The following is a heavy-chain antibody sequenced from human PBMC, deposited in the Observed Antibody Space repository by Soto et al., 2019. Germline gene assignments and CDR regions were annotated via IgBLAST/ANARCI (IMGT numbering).Heavy chain of an antibody. V-gene: IGHV4-38-2*02. CDR2: IYHSGST. CDR3: ARDAGDTAMGRFVGMDV. CDR1: GYSISSGYY. Sequence: PSETLSLTCAVSGYSISSGYYWGWIRQPPGKGLEWIGSIYHSGSTYYNPSLKSRVTISVDTSKNQFSLKLSSVTAADTAVYYCARDAGDTAMGRFVGMDVWGQGTTV. J-gene: IGHJ6*02. D-gene: IGHD5-18*01.